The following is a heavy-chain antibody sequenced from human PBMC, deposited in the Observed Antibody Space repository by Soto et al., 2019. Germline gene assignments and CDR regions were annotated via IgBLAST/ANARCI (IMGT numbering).Heavy chain of an antibody. CDR3: ARRLSSSWYEGYFDY. D-gene: IGHD6-13*01. J-gene: IGHJ4*02. V-gene: IGHV1-69*13. CDR1: GGTFSSYA. Sequence: PVKVSCKASGGTFSSYAISWVRQAPGQGLEWMGGIIPIFGTANYAQKFQGRVTITADESTSTAYMELSSLRSEDTAVYYCARRLSSSWYEGYFDYWGQGTLVTVSS. CDR2: IIPIFGTA.